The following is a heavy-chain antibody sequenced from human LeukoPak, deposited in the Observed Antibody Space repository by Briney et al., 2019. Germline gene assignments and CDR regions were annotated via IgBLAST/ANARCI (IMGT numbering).Heavy chain of an antibody. V-gene: IGHV4-30-2*01. CDR3: ARGTGATANDY. D-gene: IGHD1-26*01. J-gene: IGHJ4*02. CDR1: GGSISSGGYS. Sequence: PSETLSLTCAVSGGSISSGGYSWSRIRQPPXKGLEWIGYIYHSGSTYYNPSLKSRVTISVDRSKNQFSLKLSSVTAADTAVYYCARGTGATANDYWGQGTLVTVSS. CDR2: IYHSGST.